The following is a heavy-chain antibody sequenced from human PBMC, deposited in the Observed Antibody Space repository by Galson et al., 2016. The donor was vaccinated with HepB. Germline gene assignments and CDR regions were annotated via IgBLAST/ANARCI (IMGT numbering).Heavy chain of an antibody. Sequence: SLRLSCAASGFTVSSNYMTWVRQGPGKGLEWVSVIYSGGSTFYADSVKGRFTIYRHNSQNTLYLQMDSLRVEDTAVYYCICELGVVIRRHYWGQGTLVTVSS. J-gene: IGHJ4*02. CDR1: GFTVSSNY. CDR3: ICELGVVIRRHY. V-gene: IGHV3-53*04. D-gene: IGHD3-3*01. CDR2: IYSGGST.